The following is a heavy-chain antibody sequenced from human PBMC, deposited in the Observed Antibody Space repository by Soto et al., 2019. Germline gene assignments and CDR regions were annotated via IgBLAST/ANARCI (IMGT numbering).Heavy chain of an antibody. CDR3: ARDPPSYEYTNYYYYGMDV. D-gene: IGHD5-12*01. CDR2: IKQDGSEK. J-gene: IGHJ6*02. CDR1: GFTFSSSW. Sequence: GGSLRLSCAACGFTFSSSWMSGVRQAPGKGLEWVANIKQDGSEKYYVDSVKGRFTISRDNAKSSLYLQMNSLRAEDTAVYYCARDPPSYEYTNYYYYGMDVWGQGTTVTVSS. V-gene: IGHV3-7*01.